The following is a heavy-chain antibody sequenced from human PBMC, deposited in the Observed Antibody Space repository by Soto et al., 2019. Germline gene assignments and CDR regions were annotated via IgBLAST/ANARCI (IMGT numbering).Heavy chain of an antibody. J-gene: IGHJ4*02. D-gene: IGHD3-10*01. CDR1: GGSISSYY. CDR3: ARDRGYYGSGTDPYYFDY. CDR2: IYYSGST. Sequence: SETLSLTCTVSGGSISSYYWSWIRQPPGKGLEWIGYIYYSGSTNYNPSLKSRVTISVDTSKNQFSLKLSSVTAADTAVYYCARDRGYYGSGTDPYYFDYWGQGTLVTVSS. V-gene: IGHV4-59*01.